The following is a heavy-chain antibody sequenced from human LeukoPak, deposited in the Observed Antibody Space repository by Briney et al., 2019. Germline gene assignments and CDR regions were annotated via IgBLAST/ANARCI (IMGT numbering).Heavy chain of an antibody. CDR1: RFTFSDYY. CDR3: AELGITMIGGV. Sequence: GGSLRLSCAASRFTFSDYYMSWIRQAPGKGLEWISDISLSGSTIYYADSVKGRFTISRDNAKNSLYLQMNSLRAEDTAVYYCAELGITMIGGVWGKGTTVTISS. CDR2: ISLSGSTI. J-gene: IGHJ6*04. D-gene: IGHD3-10*02. V-gene: IGHV3-11*04.